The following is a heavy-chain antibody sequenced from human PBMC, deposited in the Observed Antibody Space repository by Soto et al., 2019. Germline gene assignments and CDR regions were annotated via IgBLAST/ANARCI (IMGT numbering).Heavy chain of an antibody. D-gene: IGHD6-19*01. Sequence: EVHLVESGGGLVQPGGSLRLSCAASGFTVSSNYMSWVRQTPWKGLEWVSLIYTVGSTYYADSVTGRFTISRDNSKNTLYLQMNTLRAEDTAVYYCARVRSGWIVDYWGQGTLVTVSS. CDR3: ARVRSGWIVDY. J-gene: IGHJ4*02. CDR2: IYTVGST. V-gene: IGHV3-66*01. CDR1: GFTVSSNY.